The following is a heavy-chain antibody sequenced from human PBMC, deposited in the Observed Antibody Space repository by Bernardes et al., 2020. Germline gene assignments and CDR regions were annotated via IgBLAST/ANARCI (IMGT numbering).Heavy chain of an antibody. V-gene: IGHV3-23*01. D-gene: IGHD6-19*01. CDR1: GFTFSSYS. CDR2: IRGSGGST. CDR3: AKWVAVAGTREVY. J-gene: IGHJ4*02. Sequence: GGSLRLSSAASGFTFSSYSMSWVRQAPGNGLEWVSAIRGSGGSTYYADSVKGRFTISRDNSKNTLYLQMNSLRAEDTAVYYCAKWVAVAGTREVYWGQGTLVTVSS.